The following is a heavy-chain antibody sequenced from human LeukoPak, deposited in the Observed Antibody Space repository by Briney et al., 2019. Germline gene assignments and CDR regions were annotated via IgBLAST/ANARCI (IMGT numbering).Heavy chain of an antibody. V-gene: IGHV3-48*03. J-gene: IGHJ5*02. CDR2: ISSSGSTI. CDR3: AKEGFALGLFDP. Sequence: GGSLRLSCAASGFTFSSYEMNWVRQAPGKGLEWVSYISSSGSTIYYADSVKGRFTISRDNSKNTLYLRMNSLRAEDTAVYYCAKEGFALGLFDPWGQGTLVTVSS. D-gene: IGHD2-21*01. CDR1: GFTFSSYE.